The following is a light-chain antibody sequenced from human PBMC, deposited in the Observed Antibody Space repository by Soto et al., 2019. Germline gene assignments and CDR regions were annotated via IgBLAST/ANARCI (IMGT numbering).Light chain of an antibody. V-gene: IGKV3-20*01. CDR3: QQYGRSPAT. CDR2: TAS. CDR1: QSVSNNY. J-gene: IGKJ1*01. Sequence: EVVLTQSPGTLSLSPGERATLSCRASQSVSNNYLAWYQRKPGQTPRLLIYTASSRAAGVLDRFSGSGSGTDFTLTIIRLEPGDFAVYYCQQYGRSPATFGQGSKVDTK.